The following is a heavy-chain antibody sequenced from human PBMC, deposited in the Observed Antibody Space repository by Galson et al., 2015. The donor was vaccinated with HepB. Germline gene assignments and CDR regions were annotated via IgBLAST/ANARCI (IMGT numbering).Heavy chain of an antibody. Sequence: SVKVSCKASGYTFTGYYMHWVRQAPGQGLEWMGWINPNSGGTNYAQKLQGRVTMTRDTSISTAYMELSRLRSDDTAVYYCARDLDSSSSPGDFDYWGQGTLVTVSS. V-gene: IGHV1-2*02. D-gene: IGHD6-6*01. CDR3: ARDLDSSSSPGDFDY. CDR1: GYTFTGYY. J-gene: IGHJ4*02. CDR2: INPNSGGT.